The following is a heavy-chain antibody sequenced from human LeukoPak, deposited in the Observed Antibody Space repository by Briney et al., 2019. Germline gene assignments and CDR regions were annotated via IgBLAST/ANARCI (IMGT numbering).Heavy chain of an antibody. CDR3: ARKQVGAYADLDY. D-gene: IGHD1-26*01. J-gene: IGHJ4*02. CDR2: ISSSSSYI. CDR1: GFTFSSYS. Sequence: GGSLRLSCAASGFTFSSYSMNWVRQAPGKGLEWVSSISSSSSYIYYADSVKGRFTISRDNAKNSLYLQMNRLRAEDTAVYYCARKQVGAYADLDYWGQGTLVTVSS. V-gene: IGHV3-21*01.